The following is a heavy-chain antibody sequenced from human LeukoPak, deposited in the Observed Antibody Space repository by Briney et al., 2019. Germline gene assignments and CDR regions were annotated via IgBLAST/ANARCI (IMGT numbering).Heavy chain of an antibody. J-gene: IGHJ6*02. Sequence: SQTLSLTCAISGDSVSSNNAAWIWIRQSPSRGLEWLGRTYYRSKWYNDYAVSVKSRMTISADTSKNQFSLQVNSVTPADTAAYYCVRVGGSYEYGLDVWGQGTTVTVSS. CDR3: VRVGGSYEYGLDV. CDR1: GDSVSSNNAA. CDR2: TYYRSKWYN. V-gene: IGHV6-1*01. D-gene: IGHD2-15*01.